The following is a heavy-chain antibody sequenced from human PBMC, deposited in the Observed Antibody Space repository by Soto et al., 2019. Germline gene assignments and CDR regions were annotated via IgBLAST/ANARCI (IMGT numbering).Heavy chain of an antibody. CDR3: AREAIVAGATTGMDV. Sequence: SETLSLTCTVSGGSISSSSYYWGWIRQPPGKGLEWIGSIYYSGSTYYNPSLKSRVTVSVDTSKNQFSLKLRSDDTAVYYCAREAIVAGATTGMDVWGQGTTVTVSS. J-gene: IGHJ6*02. D-gene: IGHD1-26*01. CDR1: GGSISSSSYY. V-gene: IGHV4-39*07. CDR2: IYYSGST.